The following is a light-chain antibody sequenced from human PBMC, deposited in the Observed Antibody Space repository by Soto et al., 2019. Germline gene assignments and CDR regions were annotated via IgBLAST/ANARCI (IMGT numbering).Light chain of an antibody. CDR3: CSYAGSSSYV. CDR1: SSDIGGYNY. V-gene: IGLV2-11*01. J-gene: IGLJ1*01. Sequence: QSVLTQPRPVSGYPGQSVTIYCTGTSSDIGGYNYVSWYQQHPGKAPKLMIYTVTKRPSGVPDRFSGSKSDNTASLTISGLQADDEADYCCCSYAGSSSYVFGTGTKVTV. CDR2: TVT.